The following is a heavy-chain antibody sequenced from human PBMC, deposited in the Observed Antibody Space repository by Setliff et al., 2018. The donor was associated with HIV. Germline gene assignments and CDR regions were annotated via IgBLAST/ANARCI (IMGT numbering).Heavy chain of an antibody. Sequence: KPSETLSLTCGVSGYSISSDYCWGWIRQPPGKGLEWIGNMCHGGNNNYYNPSLKSRVTISMDTSKNQFSLKLKSVTAADTAVYSCVRHLSEMAMVDHWGQGTLVTVSS. CDR3: VRHLSEMAMVDH. CDR1: GYSISSDYC. V-gene: IGHV4-38-2*01. J-gene: IGHJ4*02. CDR2: MCHGGNNN.